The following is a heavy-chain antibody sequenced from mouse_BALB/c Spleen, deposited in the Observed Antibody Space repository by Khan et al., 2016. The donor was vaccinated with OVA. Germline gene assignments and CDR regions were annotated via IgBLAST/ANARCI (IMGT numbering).Heavy chain of an antibody. V-gene: IGHV1-5*01. Sequence: VQLQQSGTVLARPGASVKMSCKASGYTFTTYWMHWVKQRPGQGLEWIGTIYPGNSDTNYNQKFKGKAKLTAVTSTSTAYLELNSLTNEDSAVYYCSRNGFGNYESCDYWGQGTTLTVSS. J-gene: IGHJ2*01. CDR3: SRNGFGNYESCDY. CDR1: GYTFTTYW. D-gene: IGHD2-1*01. CDR2: IYPGNSDT.